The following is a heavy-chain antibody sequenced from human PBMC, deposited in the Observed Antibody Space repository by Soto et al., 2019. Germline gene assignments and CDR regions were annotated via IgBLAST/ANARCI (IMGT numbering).Heavy chain of an antibody. D-gene: IGHD1-1*01. CDR3: ARRYNWNDVLGSGFDY. V-gene: IGHV4-39*01. Sequence: PSETLSLTCTVSGGSISSGGYYWSWIRQHPGKGLEWIGYIYYSGSTYYNPSLKSRVTISVDTSKNQFSLKLSSVTAADTAVYYCARRYNWNDVLGSGFDYWGQGTLVTVSS. J-gene: IGHJ4*02. CDR1: GGSISSGGYY. CDR2: IYYSGST.